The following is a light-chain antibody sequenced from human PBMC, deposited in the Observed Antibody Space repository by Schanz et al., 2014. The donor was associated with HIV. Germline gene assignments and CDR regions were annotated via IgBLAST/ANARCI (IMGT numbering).Light chain of an antibody. CDR1: QSVNSN. Sequence: EIVMTQSPATLSVSPGDRVALSCRASQSVNSNLAWYQHKPGQAPRLLIYGASTRATGIPARFSGSGSGTDFTLTISRLEPEDFAVYYCQQYGSSPLFTFGPGTKVDVK. CDR3: QQYGSSPLFT. V-gene: IGKV3-15*01. J-gene: IGKJ3*01. CDR2: GAS.